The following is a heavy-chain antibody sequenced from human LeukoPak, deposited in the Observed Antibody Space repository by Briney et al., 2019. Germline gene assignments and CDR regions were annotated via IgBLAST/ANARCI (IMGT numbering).Heavy chain of an antibody. V-gene: IGHV3-21*04. CDR2: ISSTSTYR. CDR3: APDLRGSAWSLDD. CDR1: GFTFSNYA. Sequence: GGSLRLSCAASGFTFSNYAMNWVRQAPGKGLEGVSSISSTSTYRYYADSVKGRFTISRDNSKNTLSLQMNSLRAEDTAVYYCAPDLRGSAWSLDDWGQGTLVTVSS. J-gene: IGHJ4*02. D-gene: IGHD6-13*01.